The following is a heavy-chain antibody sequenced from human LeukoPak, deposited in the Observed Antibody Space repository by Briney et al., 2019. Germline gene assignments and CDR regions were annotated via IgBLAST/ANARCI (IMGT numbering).Heavy chain of an antibody. CDR1: GYTFTSYS. D-gene: IGHD7-27*01. Sequence: ASVKVSCKASGYTFTSYSMHWVRQAPGQGLEWMGVINPSGGSARYAQKFQGRVTVTRDTSTSTVYLELRSLRSEDTAVYYCARLSVLGAFDIWGQGTMVTVSS. CDR3: ARLSVLGAFDI. CDR2: INPSGGSA. J-gene: IGHJ3*02. V-gene: IGHV1-46*01.